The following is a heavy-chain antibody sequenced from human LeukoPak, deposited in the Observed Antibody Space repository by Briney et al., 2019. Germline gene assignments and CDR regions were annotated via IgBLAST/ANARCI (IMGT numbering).Heavy chain of an antibody. CDR1: GGSITGYF. D-gene: IGHD3-9*01. J-gene: IGHJ4*02. CDR2: IHYTGAT. Sequence: SETLSLTCAVYGGSITGYFWSWIRQTPGRGLEWVGEIHYTGATSYNPSLKSRATISTDTSKKQFSLRLSSVTAADTAVYYCARGNILTGYCFDFWGQGALVTVSS. CDR3: ARGNILTGYCFDF. V-gene: IGHV4-34*01.